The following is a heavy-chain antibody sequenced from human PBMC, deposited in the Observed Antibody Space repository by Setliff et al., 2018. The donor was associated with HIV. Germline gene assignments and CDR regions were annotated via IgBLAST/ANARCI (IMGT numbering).Heavy chain of an antibody. CDR1: GDTFNSHS. Sequence: SVKVSCKASGDTFNSHSISWVRQAPGQGLEWMGGIVPIFGTPNYAQKFKGRLTITADESTSTVYMELSSLRSEDTAVYFCARDSRDIVVVIAPEPEPYYYYGMDVWGEGTTVTVSS. D-gene: IGHD2-15*01. V-gene: IGHV1-69*13. CDR3: ARDSRDIVVVIAPEPEPYYYYGMDV. J-gene: IGHJ6*04. CDR2: IVPIFGTP.